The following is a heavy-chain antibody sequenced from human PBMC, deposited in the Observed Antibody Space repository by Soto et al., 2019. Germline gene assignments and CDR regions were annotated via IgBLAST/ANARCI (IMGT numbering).Heavy chain of an antibody. CDR1: GRCLGGSKSF. CDR2: IYSSGTT. V-gene: IGHV4-39*01. J-gene: IGHJ6*02. Sequence: TLCGRCLGGSKSFGGWIRQSPGTGLGWLGTIYSSGTTYYSPSFKSRITLPLDTAKTHFSMNPSTVTAADRAVYYCTRRRFGVRGITNMDVWGPGTQVTVSS. CDR3: TRRRFGVRGITNMDV. D-gene: IGHD3-10*01.